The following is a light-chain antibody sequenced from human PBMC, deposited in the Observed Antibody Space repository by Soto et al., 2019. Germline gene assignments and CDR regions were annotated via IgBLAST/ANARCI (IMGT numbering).Light chain of an antibody. Sequence: IVMTQSPATVSVSPGERATLSCRASQNVLSNLAWYQQKPGQAPRLLIYGASTRATGLPARFSGSGSGTQFTLTISSLQSEDFAVYYCQQYNNWPITFGQGTRLEIK. CDR1: QNVLSN. CDR3: QQYNNWPIT. V-gene: IGKV3-15*01. CDR2: GAS. J-gene: IGKJ5*01.